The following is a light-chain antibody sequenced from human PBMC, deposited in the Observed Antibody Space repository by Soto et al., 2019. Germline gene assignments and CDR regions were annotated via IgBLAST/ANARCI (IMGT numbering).Light chain of an antibody. CDR1: QSVSSI. Sequence: EIVMTQSPATLSVSPGERATLSCRASQSVSSILAWYQQKPGQAPRLLIHGATTRATGIPARFSGGGSGTEFTLTISSLQSEDFAVYYCQQYNNWPGTFGQGTKVDIK. V-gene: IGKV3-15*01. CDR3: QQYNNWPGT. CDR2: GAT. J-gene: IGKJ1*01.